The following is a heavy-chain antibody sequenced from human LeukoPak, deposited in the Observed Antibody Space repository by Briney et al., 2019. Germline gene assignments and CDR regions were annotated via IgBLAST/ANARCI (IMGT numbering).Heavy chain of an antibody. CDR2: IDPSDSYT. D-gene: IGHD3-22*01. V-gene: IGHV5-10-1*01. J-gene: IGHJ4*02. CDR1: GYSFSSYC. Sequence: GESLKILCKGSGYSFSSYCIAWVRQMPGKGLEWMGRIDPSDSYTNYSPSFQGHVTISTDKSISTAYLQWSSLKASDTAMYYCARDDSRGYDYWGQGTLLTVSS. CDR3: ARDDSRGYDY.